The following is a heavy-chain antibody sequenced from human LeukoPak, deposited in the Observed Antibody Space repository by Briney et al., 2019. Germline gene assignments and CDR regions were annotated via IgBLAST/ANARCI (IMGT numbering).Heavy chain of an antibody. CDR1: GGSISSSSYY. CDR3: ARRELRIDAFDI. V-gene: IGHV4-39*07. Sequence: SETLSLTCTVSGGSISSSSYYWGWIRQPPGKGLEWIGSIYYSGNTYYNPSLKSRVTISVDTSKNQFSLKLSSVTAADTAVYYCARRELRIDAFDIWGQGTMVTVSS. CDR2: IYYSGNT. D-gene: IGHD7-27*01. J-gene: IGHJ3*02.